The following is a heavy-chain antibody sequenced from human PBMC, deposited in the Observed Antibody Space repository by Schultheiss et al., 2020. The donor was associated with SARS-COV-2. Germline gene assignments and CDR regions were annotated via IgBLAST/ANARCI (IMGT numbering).Heavy chain of an antibody. CDR1: GGSISSYY. Sequence: SETLSLTCTVSGGSISSYYWSWIRQPPGKGLEWIGSIYYSGSTNYNPSLKSRVTISVDTSKNQFSLKLSSVTAADTAVYYCARHSAVTSELDYWGQGTLVTVSS. CDR3: ARHSAVTSELDY. CDR2: IYYSGST. V-gene: IGHV4-59*08. J-gene: IGHJ4*02. D-gene: IGHD4-17*01.